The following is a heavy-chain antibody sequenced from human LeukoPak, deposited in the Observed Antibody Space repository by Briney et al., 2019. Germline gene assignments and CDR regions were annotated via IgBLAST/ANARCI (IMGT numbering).Heavy chain of an antibody. CDR2: INPNSGGT. CDR3: ASNIVATITGELDY. D-gene: IGHD5-12*01. V-gene: IGHV1-2*02. Sequence: ASVKVSCKASGYTFTGYYMHWVRQAPGQGLEWMGWINPNSGGTNYAQKFQGRVTMTRDTSVSTAYMELSSLRSDDTAVYYCASNIVATITGELDYWGQGTLVTVSS. CDR1: GYTFTGYY. J-gene: IGHJ4*02.